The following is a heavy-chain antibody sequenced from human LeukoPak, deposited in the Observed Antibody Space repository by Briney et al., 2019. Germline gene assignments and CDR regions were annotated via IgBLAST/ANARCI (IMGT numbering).Heavy chain of an antibody. CDR3: ARSGSGYLRYYFDY. Sequence: PSATLSLTCTVSGASISISSYYWGWLRQPPGKGLEWFGSMYSSGSTYYNPSLKSRLIITVDTSKNQFSLKLSSVTAADTAVYYCARSGSGYLRYYFDYWGQGTLVTVSS. V-gene: IGHV4-39*07. CDR1: GASISISSYY. D-gene: IGHD5-12*01. CDR2: MYSSGST. J-gene: IGHJ4*02.